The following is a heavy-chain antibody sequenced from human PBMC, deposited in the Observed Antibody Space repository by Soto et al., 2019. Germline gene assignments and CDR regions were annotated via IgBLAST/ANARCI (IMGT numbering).Heavy chain of an antibody. CDR3: ARGDCSSTSCRPYYFDY. CDR2: LIPIFGTA. CDR1: GGTFSSYA. Sequence: QVQLVQSGAEVKKPGSSVKVSCKASGGTFSSYAISWVRQAPGQGLEWLGGLIPIFGTANYAQKFQGRVTITADEPTSTAYMELSSLRSEDTAVYYCARGDCSSTSCRPYYFDYWGQGTLVTVSS. J-gene: IGHJ4*02. V-gene: IGHV1-69*01. D-gene: IGHD2-2*01.